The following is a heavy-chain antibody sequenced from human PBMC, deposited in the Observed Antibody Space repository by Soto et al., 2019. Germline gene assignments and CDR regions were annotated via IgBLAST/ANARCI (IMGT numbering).Heavy chain of an antibody. CDR1: GFTFDDYA. CDR3: AKVSSSHYGDYGGDAFDI. Sequence: DVQLVESGGGLVQPGRSLRLSCAASGFTFDDYAMHWARQAPGKGLEWVSGISWNSGSIGYADSVKGRFTISRDNAKNSLYLQMNSLRAEDTALYYCAKVSSSHYGDYGGDAFDIWGQGTMVTVSS. V-gene: IGHV3-9*01. D-gene: IGHD4-17*01. J-gene: IGHJ3*02. CDR2: ISWNSGSI.